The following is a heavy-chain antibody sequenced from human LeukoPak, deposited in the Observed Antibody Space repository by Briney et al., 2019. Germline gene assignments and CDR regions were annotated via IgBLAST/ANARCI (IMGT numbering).Heavy chain of an antibody. J-gene: IGHJ5*02. D-gene: IGHD3-22*01. V-gene: IGHV3-13*01. CDR1: GFTFSSYD. CDR3: ARGKYYYDSSGYLAP. Sequence: GGSLRLSCAASGFTFSSYDMHWVRQATGKGLEWVSAIDTAGDTYYPGSVKGRFTISRENAKNSLYLRMNSLRAGDTAVYYCARGKYYYDSSGYLAPWGQGTLVTVSS. CDR2: IDTAGDT.